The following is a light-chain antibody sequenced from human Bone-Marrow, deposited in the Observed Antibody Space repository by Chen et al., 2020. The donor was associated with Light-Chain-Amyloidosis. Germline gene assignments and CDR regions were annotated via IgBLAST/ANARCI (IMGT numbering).Light chain of an antibody. CDR2: DDS. J-gene: IGLJ3*02. CDR1: NIGSTS. Sequence: SYLLTQPSSGSVARGQTATIACGGNNIGSTSVHWYQQTPGQAPLLVVYDDSDRPSGIPERLSGYNSGNTATLTISRVEAGDEADYYCQVWDRSSDRPVFGGGTKLTVL. V-gene: IGLV3-21*02. CDR3: QVWDRSSDRPV.